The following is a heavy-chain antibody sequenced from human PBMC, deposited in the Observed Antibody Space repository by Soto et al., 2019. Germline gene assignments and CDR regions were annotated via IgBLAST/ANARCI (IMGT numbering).Heavy chain of an antibody. J-gene: IGHJ6*03. Sequence: PGGSLRLSCAASGFTFSSYWMSWVRQAPGKGLEWVANIKQDGSEKYYVDSVKGRFTISRDNAKNSLYLQMNSLRAEDTAVYYCARVVGWIFGVVMPEDYYYYYMDVWGKGTTVTVSS. D-gene: IGHD3-3*01. CDR3: ARVVGWIFGVVMPEDYYYYYMDV. CDR2: IKQDGSEK. V-gene: IGHV3-7*01. CDR1: GFTFSSYW.